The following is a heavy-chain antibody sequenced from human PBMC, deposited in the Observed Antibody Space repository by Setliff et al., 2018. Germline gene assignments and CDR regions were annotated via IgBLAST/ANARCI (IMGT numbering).Heavy chain of an antibody. D-gene: IGHD1-1*01. CDR3: AHTGIQPKPNNWFDP. J-gene: IGHJ5*02. Sequence: SGPTLVNPTQTLTLTCTFSGFSLSSTGVGVGWIRQPPGKALEWLARIDWDDDKFYSTSLKTRLTLSKDTSKNQVVLTMTNMDPVDTATYYCAHTGIQPKPNNWFDPWGQGTLVTVSS. CDR1: GFSLSSTGVG. CDR2: IDWDDDK. V-gene: IGHV2-70*12.